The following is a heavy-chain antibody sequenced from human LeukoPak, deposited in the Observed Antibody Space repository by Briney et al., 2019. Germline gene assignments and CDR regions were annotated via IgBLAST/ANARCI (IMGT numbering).Heavy chain of an antibody. D-gene: IGHD3-9*01. V-gene: IGHV3-23*01. CDR3: AKWGDYDVLTGYYVSDY. CDR1: GFIFSNYA. Sequence: GASLRLSCAASGFIFSNYAMSWVRQAPGKGLEWVSAITGSGGSTYYADSVKGRFIISRDNSKNTLYLQMNSLRAEDTAVYYCAKWGDYDVLTGYYVSDYWGQGTLVTVSS. CDR2: ITGSGGST. J-gene: IGHJ4*02.